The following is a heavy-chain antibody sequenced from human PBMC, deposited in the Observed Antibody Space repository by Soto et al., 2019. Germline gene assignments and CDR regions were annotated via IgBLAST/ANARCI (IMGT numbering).Heavy chain of an antibody. Sequence: GGSLRLSCAASGFTFSSYAMSWVRQAPGKGLEWVSAISGSGGSTYYADSVKGRFTISRDNSKNTLYLQMNSLRAEDTAVYYCAKVPGYYDYIWGSYRYTQEEDVWGKGTTVTVSS. CDR1: GFTFSSYA. CDR2: ISGSGGST. J-gene: IGHJ6*04. V-gene: IGHV3-23*01. D-gene: IGHD3-16*02. CDR3: AKVPGYYDYIWGSYRYTQEEDV.